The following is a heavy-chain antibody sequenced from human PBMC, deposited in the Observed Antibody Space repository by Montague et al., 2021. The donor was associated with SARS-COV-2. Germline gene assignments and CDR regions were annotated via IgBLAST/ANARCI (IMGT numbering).Heavy chain of an antibody. V-gene: IGHV4-31*03. CDR3: ARDLAVIDV. CDR1: GGFISYGGHF. CDR2: IDKSGTT. Sequence: TLSLTCTVSGGFISYGGHFWNCIRQHPGKGLEWLGNIDKSGTTQYNPSLKSRVSLSVYTSKNQFSLNLRSVTAADTAVYYCARDLAVIDVWGQGTTVIVSS. D-gene: IGHD2-21*01. J-gene: IGHJ6*02.